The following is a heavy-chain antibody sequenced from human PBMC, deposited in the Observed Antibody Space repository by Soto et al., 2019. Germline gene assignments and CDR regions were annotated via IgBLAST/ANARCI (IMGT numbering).Heavy chain of an antibody. CDR3: ARALEDIVVVQAAKEDAFDI. CDR1: GYTFTSYA. V-gene: IGHV1-3*01. CDR2: INAGNGNT. D-gene: IGHD2-2*01. Sequence: GASVKVSCKASGYTFTSYAMHWVRQAPGQRLEWMGWINAGNGNTKYSQKFQGRVTITRDTSASTAYMELSSLRSEDTAVYYCARALEDIVVVQAAKEDAFDIWGQGTMVTVSS. J-gene: IGHJ3*02.